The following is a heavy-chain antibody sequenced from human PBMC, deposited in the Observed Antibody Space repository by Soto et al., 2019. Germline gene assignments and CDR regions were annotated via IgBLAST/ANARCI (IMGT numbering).Heavy chain of an antibody. D-gene: IGHD1-26*01. J-gene: IGHJ4*02. Sequence: QVQLQESGPGLVKPSGTLSLTCAVSGGSIRSNNWWSWVRQPPGKGLEWIGEIFQSGSTNYNPSLKTRVTISVDKATNQFSLERSSVTAADTAVYYCARVYSGSYSDSWGQGTLVTVSS. CDR2: IFQSGST. CDR3: ARVYSGSYSDS. V-gene: IGHV4-4*02. CDR1: GGSIRSNNW.